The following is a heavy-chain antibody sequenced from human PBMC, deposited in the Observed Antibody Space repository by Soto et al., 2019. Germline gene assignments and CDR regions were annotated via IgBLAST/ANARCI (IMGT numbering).Heavy chain of an antibody. CDR3: SRFIMVGGWFDPNYYHGMDV. V-gene: IGHV1-18*01. J-gene: IGHJ6*02. CDR1: GYTFSNYG. D-gene: IGHD6-19*01. CDR2: ISGYNGNT. Sequence: QVQLVQSGAEVKKPGASVTVSCKTSGYTFSNYGINWVRQAPGQRLEWMGWISGYNGNTNYAQTVQGRVTMTTDTSTGTVYMELRSLKSDDTAIYYCSRFIMVGGWFDPNYYHGMDVWGQGTMVTVSS.